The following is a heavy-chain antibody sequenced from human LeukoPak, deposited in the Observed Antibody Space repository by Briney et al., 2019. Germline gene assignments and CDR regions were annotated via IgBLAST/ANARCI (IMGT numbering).Heavy chain of an antibody. Sequence: GGSLRLSCAASGFTFSSHEMNWVRQAPGKGLEWVSYISSSGSTMYYADSVKGRFTISRDNAKNSLYLQMNSLRAEDTAVYYCARTSGSYSDNWFDPWGQGTLVIVSS. CDR2: ISSSGSTM. CDR3: ARTSGSYSDNWFDP. V-gene: IGHV3-48*03. D-gene: IGHD1-26*01. J-gene: IGHJ5*02. CDR1: GFTFSSHE.